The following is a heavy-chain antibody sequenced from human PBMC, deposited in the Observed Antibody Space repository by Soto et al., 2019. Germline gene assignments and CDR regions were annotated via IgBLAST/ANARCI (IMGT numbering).Heavy chain of an antibody. V-gene: IGHV2-5*02. CDR2: IYWDDDK. CDR3: ARVITYNRGWFQNWFDP. Sequence: QITLKESAPPLVKPTQTLTLTCTFSGFSLSTSGVAVGWIRQPPGKALEWLAVIYWDDDKLYTPSLKSRLTLTKDSSKYQVVLTLTYKCPADTATYYCARVITYNRGWFQNWFDPWGQGTLVTVSS. D-gene: IGHD6-19*01. J-gene: IGHJ5*02. CDR1: GFSLSTSGVA.